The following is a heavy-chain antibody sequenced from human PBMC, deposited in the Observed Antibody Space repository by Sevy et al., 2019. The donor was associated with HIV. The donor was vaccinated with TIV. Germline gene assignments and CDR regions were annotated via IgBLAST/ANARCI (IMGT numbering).Heavy chain of an antibody. Sequence: GGSLRLSCAASGFTFSSYAMSWVRQAPGKGLEWVSAISGSGGSTYYANSVKGRFTISRDNSKNTLYLQMNSLRAEDTAVYYCAKDFLRPEIVVVPAATVVAFDIWGQGTMVTVSS. CDR1: GFTFSSYA. V-gene: IGHV3-23*01. CDR2: ISGSGGST. J-gene: IGHJ3*02. CDR3: AKDFLRPEIVVVPAATVVAFDI. D-gene: IGHD2-2*01.